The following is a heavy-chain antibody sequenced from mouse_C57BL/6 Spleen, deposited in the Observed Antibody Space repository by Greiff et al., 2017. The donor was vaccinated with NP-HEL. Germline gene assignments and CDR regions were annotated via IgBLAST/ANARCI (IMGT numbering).Heavy chain of an antibody. V-gene: IGHV1-66*01. CDR2: IYPGSGNT. CDR1: GYSFTSYY. Sequence: QVQLQQSGPELVKPGASVKISCKASGYSFTSYYIHWVKQRPGQGLEWIGWIYPGSGNTKYNEKFKGKATLTADTSSSTACMQLSSLTSEDSAVYYCARWGVDYAMDYWGQGTSVTVSS. CDR3: ARWGVDYAMDY. J-gene: IGHJ4*01.